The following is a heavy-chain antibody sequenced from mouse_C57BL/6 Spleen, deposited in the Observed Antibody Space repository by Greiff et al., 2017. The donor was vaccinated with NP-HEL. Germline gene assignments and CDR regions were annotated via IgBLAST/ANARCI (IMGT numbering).Heavy chain of an antibody. V-gene: IGHV3-8*01. D-gene: IGHD4-1*01. CDR3: AKMGNWDSHWYFDV. J-gene: IGHJ1*03. CDR2: ISYSGST. CDR1: GYSITSDY. Sequence: EVKVVESGPGLAKPSQTLSLTCSVTGYSITSDYWNWIRKFPGNKLEYMGYISYSGSTYYNPSLKSRISITRDTSKNQYYLQLNSVTTEDTATYYCAKMGNWDSHWYFDVWGTGTTVTVSS.